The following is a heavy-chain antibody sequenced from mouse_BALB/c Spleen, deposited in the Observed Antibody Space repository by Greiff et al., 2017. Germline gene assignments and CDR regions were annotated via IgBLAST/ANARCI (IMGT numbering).Heavy chain of an antibody. D-gene: IGHD1-2*01. V-gene: IGHV14-3*02. J-gene: IGHJ2*01. Sequence: EVPLVESGAELVKPGASVKLSCTASGFNIKDTYMHWVKQRPEQGLEWIGRIDPANGNTKYDPKFQGKATITADTSSNTAYLQLSSLTSEDTAVYYCARSNYYGYVGYWGQGTTRTVSA. CDR1: GFNIKDTY. CDR3: ARSNYYGYVGY. CDR2: IDPANGNT.